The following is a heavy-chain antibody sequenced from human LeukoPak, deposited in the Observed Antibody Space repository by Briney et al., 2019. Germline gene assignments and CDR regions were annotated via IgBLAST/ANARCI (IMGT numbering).Heavy chain of an antibody. J-gene: IGHJ4*02. D-gene: IGHD3-22*01. CDR3: ARGYYDSSGSYCPDY. CDR2: INPNSGGT. CDR1: GYTFTGYY. Sequence: ASVKVSCKASGYTFTGYYMHWVRQAPGQGLEWMGWINPNSGGTNYAQKFQGWVTMTRDTSISTAYMELSRLRSDDTAVYYCARGYYDSSGSYCPDYWGQGTLVTVSS. V-gene: IGHV1-2*04.